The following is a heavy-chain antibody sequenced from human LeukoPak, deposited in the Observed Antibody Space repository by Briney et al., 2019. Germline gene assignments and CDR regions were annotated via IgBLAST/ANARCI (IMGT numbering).Heavy chain of an antibody. Sequence: GGSLRLSCVASGFTYSTCGMHWVRQAPGKGLERVSVIFTNGGTHYADSVKGRFTISRDNSKNTLYLQMNSLRVDDTAVYYCARIPQQLLWFGEPLHYMDVWGKGTTVTVSS. V-gene: IGHV3-66*01. D-gene: IGHD3-10*01. J-gene: IGHJ6*03. CDR3: ARIPQQLLWFGEPLHYMDV. CDR1: GFTYSTCG. CDR2: IFTNGGT.